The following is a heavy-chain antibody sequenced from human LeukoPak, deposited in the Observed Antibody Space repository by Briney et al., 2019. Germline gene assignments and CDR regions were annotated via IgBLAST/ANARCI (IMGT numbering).Heavy chain of an antibody. J-gene: IGHJ4*02. CDR3: TGTWNDWTPTGFDY. D-gene: IGHD1-1*01. CDR1: GFTFSNAW. Sequence: GGSLRLSCAASGFTFSNAWMSWVRQAPGKGLEWVGRIKSKTDGGTTDYAAPVKGRFTISRDDSKNTLYLRMNSLKTEDTAVYYCTGTWNDWTPTGFDYWGQGTLVTVSS. V-gene: IGHV3-15*01. CDR2: IKSKTDGGTT.